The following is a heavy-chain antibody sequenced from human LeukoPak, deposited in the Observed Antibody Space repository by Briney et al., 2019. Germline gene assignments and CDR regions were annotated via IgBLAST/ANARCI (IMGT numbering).Heavy chain of an antibody. V-gene: IGHV3-74*01. CDR1: GFTFSTYW. D-gene: IGHD2-2*01. Sequence: GGSLRLSCAASGFTFSTYWMHWVRQAPGKGLVWVSRIYIDGSSTNYADSVKGRFTISRDNAKNTLYLQMNSLRAEDTAVYYCARGASARQDYWGQGTLVTVSS. J-gene: IGHJ4*02. CDR2: IYIDGSST. CDR3: ARGASARQDY.